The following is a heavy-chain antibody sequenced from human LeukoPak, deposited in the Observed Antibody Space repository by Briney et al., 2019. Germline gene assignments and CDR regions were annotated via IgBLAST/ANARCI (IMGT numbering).Heavy chain of an antibody. D-gene: IGHD3-22*01. CDR2: ISGSGGST. J-gene: IGHJ3*02. CDR1: GFTFSSYA. V-gene: IGHV3-23*01. Sequence: GGSLRLSCAASGFTFSSYAMSWVRQAPGKGLEWVSAISGSGGSTYYADSVKGRFTISRDNSKNTLYLQMNSLRAEDTAVYYCAKDRATSSGYYCSYEDAFDIWGQGTMVTVSS. CDR3: AKDRATSSGYYCSYEDAFDI.